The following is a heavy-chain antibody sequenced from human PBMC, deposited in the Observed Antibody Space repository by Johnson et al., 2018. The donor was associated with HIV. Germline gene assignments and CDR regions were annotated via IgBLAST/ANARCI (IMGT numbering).Heavy chain of an antibody. CDR1: GFTFDDYG. V-gene: IGHV3-20*03. J-gene: IGHJ3*02. D-gene: IGHD6-19*01. Sequence: VQLVESGGGVVRPGGSLRVSFAASGFTFDDYGLSWVRHAPGKGLEWVSGINWNGGRTGYADSVTGRFTISRDNAKNSLYLQMNTLRAEDTALYYCARGGPYSSGWSGAGAFDIWGQGTMVTVSS. CDR3: ARGGPYSSGWSGAGAFDI. CDR2: INWNGGRT.